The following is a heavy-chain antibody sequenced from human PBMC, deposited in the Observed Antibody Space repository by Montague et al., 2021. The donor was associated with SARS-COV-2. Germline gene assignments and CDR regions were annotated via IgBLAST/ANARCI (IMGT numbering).Heavy chain of an antibody. V-gene: IGHV4-59*01. CDR3: VRETMTAYSFDI. D-gene: IGHD3-9*01. Sequence: KPSLKRRVTISTDTSNTQFSLRVGSVTAAETAVYYCVRETMTAYSFDIWGQGTMVTVAS. J-gene: IGHJ3*02.